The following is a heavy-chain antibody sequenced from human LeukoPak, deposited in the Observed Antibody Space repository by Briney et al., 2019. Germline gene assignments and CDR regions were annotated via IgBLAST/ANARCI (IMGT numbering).Heavy chain of an antibody. Sequence: GGSLRLSCAASGFSFSNYNMNWVRQAPGKGLEWVSYISSSGSTIYYADSVKGRFTISRDNAKNSLYLQMNSLRAEDTAVYYCAELGITMIGGVWGKGTTVTISS. J-gene: IGHJ6*04. V-gene: IGHV3-48*04. CDR1: GFSFSNYN. CDR3: AELGITMIGGV. D-gene: IGHD3-10*02. CDR2: ISSSGSTI.